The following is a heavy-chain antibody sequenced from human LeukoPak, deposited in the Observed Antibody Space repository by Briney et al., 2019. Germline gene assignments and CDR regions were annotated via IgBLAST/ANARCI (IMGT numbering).Heavy chain of an antibody. CDR3: ARVRYFDWFFPLAY. CDR1: GGTFSSYA. V-gene: IGHV1-69*13. J-gene: IGHJ4*02. Sequence: ASVKVSCKASGGTFSSYAISWVRQAPGRGLEWMGGIIPIFGTANYAQKFQGRVTITADESTSTAYMELSSLRSEDTAVYYCARVRYFDWFFPLAYWGQGTLVTVSS. CDR2: IIPIFGTA. D-gene: IGHD3-9*01.